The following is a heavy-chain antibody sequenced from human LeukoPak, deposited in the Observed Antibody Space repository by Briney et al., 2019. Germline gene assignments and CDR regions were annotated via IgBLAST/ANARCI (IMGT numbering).Heavy chain of an antibody. CDR1: GYTFTSYY. J-gene: IGHJ5*02. V-gene: IGHV1-2*02. CDR3: AREDVRLPYNWFDP. Sequence: ASVKVSCKASGYTFTSYYMHWVRQAPGQGLEWMGWINPNSGGTNYAQKFQGRVTMTRDTSISTAYMELSRLRSDDTAVYYCAREDVRLPYNWFDPWGQGTLVTVSS. CDR2: INPNSGGT. D-gene: IGHD6-25*01.